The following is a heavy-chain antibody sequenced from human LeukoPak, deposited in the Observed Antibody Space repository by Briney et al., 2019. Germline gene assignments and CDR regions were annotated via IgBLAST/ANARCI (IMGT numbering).Heavy chain of an antibody. CDR1: GYTFTSYY. CDR3: ARSPQTPNFGVVEYYFDY. J-gene: IGHJ4*02. V-gene: IGHV1-46*01. D-gene: IGHD3-3*01. CDR2: INPSGGST. Sequence: ASVKVSCKASGYTFTSYYMHWVRQAPGQGLEWMGIINPSGGSTNYAQKFQGRVTITTDESTSTAYMELSSLRSEDTAVYYCARSPQTPNFGVVEYYFDYWGQGTLVTVSS.